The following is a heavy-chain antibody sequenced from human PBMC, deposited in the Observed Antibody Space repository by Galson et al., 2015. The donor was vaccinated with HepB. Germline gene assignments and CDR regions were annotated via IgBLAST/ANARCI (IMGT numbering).Heavy chain of an antibody. D-gene: IGHD3-3*01. V-gene: IGHV4-38-2*01. CDR1: GYSISSGFY. CDR2: VYHGGST. J-gene: IGHJ4*02. Sequence: ETLSLTCAVSGYSISSGFYWGWFRQPPGKGLEWIGSVYHGGSTYYHPSLEGRVTMSIDTSKNQFSLDLSSVTAAGTAIYYCARAYNDYWSGSYLDNWGQGTLVTVSS. CDR3: ARAYNDYWSGSYLDN.